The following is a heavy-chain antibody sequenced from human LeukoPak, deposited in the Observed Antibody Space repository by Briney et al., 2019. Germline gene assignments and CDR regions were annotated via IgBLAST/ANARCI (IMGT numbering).Heavy chain of an antibody. CDR1: GFTFSSYG. V-gene: IGHV3-23*01. Sequence: GGSLRLSCAASGFTFSSYGMSWVRQAPGKGLEWVSAISGSGGSTYYADSVKGRFTISRDNSKNTLYLQMNSLRAEDTAVYYCAKGTRLAVAGNAPDYWGQGTLVTVSS. CDR2: ISGSGGST. D-gene: IGHD6-19*01. J-gene: IGHJ4*02. CDR3: AKGTRLAVAGNAPDY.